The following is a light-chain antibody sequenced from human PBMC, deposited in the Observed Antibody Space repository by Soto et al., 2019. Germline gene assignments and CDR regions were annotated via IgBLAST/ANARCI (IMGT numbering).Light chain of an antibody. V-gene: IGKV3-15*01. CDR1: QSVSHN. Sequence: EIVMTQSPATLSVSPGERATLSCRASQSVSHNLAWYQQKPGQAPRLLIYGASTRATGIPARFSGSGSGTEFTLTIRSLQSEDFAVYYCQQYDSWPPGFGQGTKVEIK. CDR3: QQYDSWPPG. CDR2: GAS. J-gene: IGKJ1*01.